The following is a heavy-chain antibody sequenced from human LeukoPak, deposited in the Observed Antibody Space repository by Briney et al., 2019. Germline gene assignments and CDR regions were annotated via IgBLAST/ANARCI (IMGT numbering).Heavy chain of an antibody. CDR1: GDSVSSNSAA. J-gene: IGHJ4*02. D-gene: IGHD1-1*01. V-gene: IGHV6-1*01. Sequence: SQTLSLTCAISGDSVSSNSAAWNWIRQPSSRSLEWLGRTYYRSKWYNDYAISVKSRIIINPDTSKNQFSLQLNSVTPEDTAVYYCAKGNWVNFDYWGQGTLVTVSS. CDR3: AKGNWVNFDY. CDR2: TYYRSKWYN.